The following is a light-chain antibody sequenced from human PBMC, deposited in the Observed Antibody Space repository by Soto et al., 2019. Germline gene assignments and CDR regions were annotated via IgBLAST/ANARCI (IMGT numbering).Light chain of an antibody. V-gene: IGLV2-23*02. CDR1: SSDVGNYNL. CDR3: CSYAGSGTFYV. Sequence: QSALTQPASVSGSPGQSITISCTGTSSDVGNYNLVSWYQHHPGKAPKLLIYEVSKRPSGVSNRFSGSKSGNTASLTISGLQAEDEADYYCCSYAGSGTFYVFGTGTKLTVL. CDR2: EVS. J-gene: IGLJ1*01.